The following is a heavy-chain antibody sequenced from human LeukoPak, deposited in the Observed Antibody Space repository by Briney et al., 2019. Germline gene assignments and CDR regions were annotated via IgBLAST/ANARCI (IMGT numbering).Heavy chain of an antibody. J-gene: IGHJ3*02. Sequence: SETLSLTSTVSGGSSSSSSYYWGWIRQPPGKGLEWIGSIYYRGSTYYNPSLKSRVTISVDTSKNQFSLKLSSVTAADTAVYYCASLITMIVVVPEVDAFDIWGQGTMVTVSS. D-gene: IGHD3-22*01. CDR2: IYYRGST. CDR3: ASLITMIVVVPEVDAFDI. CDR1: GGSSSSSSYY. V-gene: IGHV4-39*07.